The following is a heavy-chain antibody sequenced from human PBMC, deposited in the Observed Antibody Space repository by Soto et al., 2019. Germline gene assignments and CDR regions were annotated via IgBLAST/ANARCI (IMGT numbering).Heavy chain of an antibody. V-gene: IGHV4-31*03. J-gene: IGHJ5*02. D-gene: IGHD6-13*01. CDR3: ARAHIAAAGGGLNWFDP. Sequence: QVQLQESGPGLVKPSQTLSLTCTVSGGSISSGGYYWSWIRQHPGKGLEWFAYTYYSGCTYHHPSLKSRVTISVDTSKPQVSPNLCSVTAADTAVYYGARAHIAAAGGGLNWFDPWGKGTLVTVST. CDR1: GGSISSGGYY. CDR2: TYYSGCT.